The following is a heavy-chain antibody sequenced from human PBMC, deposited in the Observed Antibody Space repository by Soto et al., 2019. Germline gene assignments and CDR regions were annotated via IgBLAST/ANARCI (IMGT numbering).Heavy chain of an antibody. V-gene: IGHV1-2*02. CDR3: ARGRIGTTSYFDY. D-gene: IGHD1-1*01. CDR2: INPNSGGT. Sequence: GASVKVSCKASGYTFTGYYLHWVRQAPGQGLEWMGWINPNSGGTNYAQKFQGRVTMTRDTSISTAYMELSRLRSDDAAVYYCARGRIGTTSYFDYWGQGNLVTVSS. J-gene: IGHJ4*02. CDR1: GYTFTGYY.